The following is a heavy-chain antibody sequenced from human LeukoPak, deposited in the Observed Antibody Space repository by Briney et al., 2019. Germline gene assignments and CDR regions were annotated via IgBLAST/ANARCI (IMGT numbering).Heavy chain of an antibody. CDR3: ARQGAWLGENWFDP. D-gene: IGHD6-19*01. CDR1: GGSISSSSYF. J-gene: IGHJ5*02. V-gene: IGHV4-30-2*01. Sequence: SETLSLTCTVSGGSISSSSYFWSWIRQPPGKGLEWIGYIYHSGSTYYNPSLKSRVTISVDTSKNQFSLKLSSVTAADTAVYYCARQGAWLGENWFDPWGQGTLVTVSS. CDR2: IYHSGST.